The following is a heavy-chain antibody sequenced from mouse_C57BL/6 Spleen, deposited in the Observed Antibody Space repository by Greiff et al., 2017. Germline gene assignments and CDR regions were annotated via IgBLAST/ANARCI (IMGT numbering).Heavy chain of an antibody. J-gene: IGHJ4*01. CDR1: GYTFTDYY. CDR3: ARECDKDYAMDY. CDR2: INPKNGGT. D-gene: IGHD2-13*01. Sequence: EVQLQQSGPELVKPGASVKISCKASGYTFTDYYMSWVKQSNGKSLEWIGDINPKNGGTSYNQKFKGKATLTVDKSSSTAYMELRSLTSEDSAVYYCARECDKDYAMDYWGQGTSVTVSS. V-gene: IGHV1-26*01.